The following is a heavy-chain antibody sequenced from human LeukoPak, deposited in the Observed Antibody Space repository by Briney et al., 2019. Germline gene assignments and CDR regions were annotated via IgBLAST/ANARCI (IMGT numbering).Heavy chain of an antibody. CDR3: AREGYSSSWYRGFDY. V-gene: IGHV3-66*01. CDR2: IYSGGST. CDR1: GFTVSSNY. D-gene: IGHD6-13*01. J-gene: IGHJ4*02. Sequence: GGSLRLSCAASGFTVSSNYMSWVRQAPGKGLEWVSVIYSGGSTYYADSVKGRFTISRDNSKNTLHLQMNSLRAEDTAVYYCAREGYSSSWYRGFDYWGQGTLVTVSS.